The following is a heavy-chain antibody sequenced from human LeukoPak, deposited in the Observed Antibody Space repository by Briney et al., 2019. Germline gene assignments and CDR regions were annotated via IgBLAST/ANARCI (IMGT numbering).Heavy chain of an antibody. V-gene: IGHV4-34*01. J-gene: IGHJ5*02. D-gene: IGHD6-13*01. Sequence: PSETLSLTCAVYGGSFSGYYWSWIRQPPGKGLEWIGEINHSGSTNYNPSLKSRVTISVDTSKNQFSLKLSSVTAADTAVYYCARGDDSSSWSWFDPWGQGTLVTVSS. CDR2: INHSGST. CDR3: ARGDDSSSWSWFDP. CDR1: GGSFSGYY.